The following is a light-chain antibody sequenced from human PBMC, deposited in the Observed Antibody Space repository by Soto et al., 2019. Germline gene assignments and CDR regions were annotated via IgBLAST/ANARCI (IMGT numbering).Light chain of an antibody. CDR3: SSYTTTSVL. Sequence: QSVLTQPASVSGSPGQSITISCTGTSSDVGGYNYVSWYQHHPGKAPKLIIYDVSNRPSGVSKRFVGSKSGITASLTISGLQADDEADYYCSSYTTTSVLFGGGTKLTVL. CDR1: SSDVGGYNY. J-gene: IGLJ2*01. CDR2: DVS. V-gene: IGLV2-14*03.